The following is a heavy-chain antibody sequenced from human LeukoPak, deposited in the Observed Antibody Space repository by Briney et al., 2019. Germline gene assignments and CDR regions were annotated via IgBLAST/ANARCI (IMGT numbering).Heavy chain of an antibody. CDR1: GGSFSGYY. V-gene: IGHV4-34*01. Sequence: SETLSLTCAVYGGSFSGYYWTWIRQPPGKGLEWIGEINHSGSTNYNPSLKSRVTISLDTSKNQFSLKLSSVTAADTAVYYCARVGAALDYWGQGTLVTVSS. J-gene: IGHJ4*02. CDR3: ARVGAALDY. CDR2: INHSGST. D-gene: IGHD6-13*01.